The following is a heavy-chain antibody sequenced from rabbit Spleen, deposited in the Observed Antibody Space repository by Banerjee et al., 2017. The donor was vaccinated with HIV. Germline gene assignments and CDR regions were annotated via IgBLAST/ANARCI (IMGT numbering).Heavy chain of an antibody. D-gene: IGHD2-1*01. CDR2: AYAGSSGST. J-gene: IGHJ4*01. CDR3: ARDGGYNDPFNL. CDR1: GFSFNSGYD. Sequence: QEQLEESGGGLVKPEGSLTLTCKASGFSFNSGYDMCWVRQAPGKGLEWVACAYAGSSGSTYSATWAKGRFTISKTSSTTVTLQMTSLTAADTATYFCARDGGYNDPFNLWGQGTLVTVS. V-gene: IGHV1S45*01.